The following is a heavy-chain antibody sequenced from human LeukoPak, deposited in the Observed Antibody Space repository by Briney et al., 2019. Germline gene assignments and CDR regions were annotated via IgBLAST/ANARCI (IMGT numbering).Heavy chain of an antibody. Sequence: SQTLSLTCAISGDSVSSISAAWDWIRQSPSIGLEWLGRTYYRSKWFYDYAVSVKSRITINPDTSKNQFSLLLNSVTPEDTAVYYCTRDSGLGNDAFDVWGQGTMVTVSS. V-gene: IGHV6-1*01. J-gene: IGHJ3*01. D-gene: IGHD3-10*01. CDR2: TYYRSKWFY. CDR1: GDSVSSISAA. CDR3: TRDSGLGNDAFDV.